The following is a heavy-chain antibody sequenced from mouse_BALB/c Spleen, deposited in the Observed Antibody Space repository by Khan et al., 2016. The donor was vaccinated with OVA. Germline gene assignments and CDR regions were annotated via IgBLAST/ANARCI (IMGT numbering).Heavy chain of an antibody. CDR3: ARSGLRWDFDS. D-gene: IGHD1-1*01. Sequence: QVQLKQSGAELAKPCASVKMSCKASGYTFINYWILWVKQRPGQGLVWIGYINPSTGYTEYNQNFKDKATLTADKSSSTAYMQLSTLTSEDSAGYYCARSGLRWDFDSWGQGTTLTVSS. V-gene: IGHV1-4*01. J-gene: IGHJ2*01. CDR2: INPSTGYT. CDR1: GYTFINYW.